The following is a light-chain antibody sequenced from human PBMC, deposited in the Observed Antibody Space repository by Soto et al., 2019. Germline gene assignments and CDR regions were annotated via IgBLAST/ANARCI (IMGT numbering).Light chain of an antibody. V-gene: IGKV3-15*01. Sequence: EIVMTQSPATLSVSPGERATLSCRASQNISNNLAWYQQEPGRSPRLLIYGASTRATGIPARFSGSGSGTEFTLTISSLQSEDFAVYYCQQYDYWPPYTFGQGTKLEIK. CDR3: QQYDYWPPYT. CDR1: QNISNN. CDR2: GAS. J-gene: IGKJ2*01.